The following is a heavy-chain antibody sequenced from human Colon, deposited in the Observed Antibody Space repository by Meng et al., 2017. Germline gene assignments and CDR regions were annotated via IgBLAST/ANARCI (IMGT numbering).Heavy chain of an antibody. CDR2: IDHFGIS. V-gene: IGHV4-34*02. CDR1: GGSFSGFY. Sequence: QVQIQQGGAGLLQPSETLSLTCAVSGGSFSGFYWSWIRQPPGKGLEWIGEIDHFGISNYNSSLRGRLTMSVDTSKKQISLTLTSVTAADTAVYYCATGLRHGDWFDPWGPGTLVTVSS. D-gene: IGHD4-17*01. J-gene: IGHJ5*02. CDR3: ATGLRHGDWFDP.